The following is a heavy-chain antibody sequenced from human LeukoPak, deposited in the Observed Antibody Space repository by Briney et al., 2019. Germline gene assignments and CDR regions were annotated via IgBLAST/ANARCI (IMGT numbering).Heavy chain of an antibody. CDR3: ARDHHDFWSGYPNY. V-gene: IGHV3-74*01. D-gene: IGHD3-3*01. Sequence: GRSLRLSCAASGFTLGRYWMHWVRQAPGTGLVWVARSNSDGKITDYADSVRGRFTTSRDNTKNTVYLQMSSLRAEDTGVYYCARDHHDFWSGYPNYWGQGTLVIVSS. CDR1: GFTLGRYW. CDR2: SNSDGKIT. J-gene: IGHJ4*02.